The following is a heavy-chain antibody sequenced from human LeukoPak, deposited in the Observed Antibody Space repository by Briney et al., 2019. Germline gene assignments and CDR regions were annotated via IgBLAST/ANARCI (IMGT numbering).Heavy chain of an antibody. Sequence: VASVKVSCKASGYTFTGYYMHWVRQAPGQGLEWMGWINPNSGGTNNAQKFQGRVTMTRDTSISTAYMELSRLRSDDTAVYYCAREPANLAAAGTSWFDPWGQGTLVTVSS. V-gene: IGHV1-2*02. CDR1: GYTFTGYY. D-gene: IGHD6-13*01. J-gene: IGHJ5*02. CDR3: AREPANLAAAGTSWFDP. CDR2: INPNSGGT.